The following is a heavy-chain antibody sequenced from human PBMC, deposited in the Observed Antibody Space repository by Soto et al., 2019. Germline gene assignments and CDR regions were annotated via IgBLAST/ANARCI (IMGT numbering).Heavy chain of an antibody. Sequence: SETLSLTCTVSGGSISSYYWSWIRQPPGKGLEWIGYIYYSGSTNYNPSLKSRVTISVDTSKNQFSLKLSSVTAADTAVYYCARDLGYYDILTGYSTPYYYYYGMAVWGQGTTVTVSS. J-gene: IGHJ6*02. CDR2: IYYSGST. D-gene: IGHD3-9*01. CDR3: ARDLGYYDILTGYSTPYYYYYGMAV. V-gene: IGHV4-59*01. CDR1: GGSISSYY.